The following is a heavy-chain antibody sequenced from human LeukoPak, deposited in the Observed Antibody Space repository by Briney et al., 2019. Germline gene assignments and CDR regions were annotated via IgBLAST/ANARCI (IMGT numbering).Heavy chain of an antibody. J-gene: IGHJ6*03. V-gene: IGHV1-8*03. CDR3: ARAPSWNYNRDDYCYVDV. Sequence: ASVNVPRKTSGYIFPNFDINGVRQACGHGLEWMGWMNSHSGNKGYAQKFQGRVTITRNTSISTAYMGLSRLRAEDTGVYYCARAPSWNYNRDDYCYVDVWGRGTTVTVSS. CDR1: GYIFPNFD. CDR2: MNSHSGNK. D-gene: IGHD1-7*01.